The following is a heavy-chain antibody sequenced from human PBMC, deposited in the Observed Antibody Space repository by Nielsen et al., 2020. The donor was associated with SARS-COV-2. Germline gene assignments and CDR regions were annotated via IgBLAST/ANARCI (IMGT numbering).Heavy chain of an antibody. CDR2: IKQDGSEK. CDR3: VKDIEGY. Sequence: GGSLRLSCAASGFTFSSYWMNWVRQAPGKGLEWVANIKQDGSEKYYGDSVKGRFTISRDNAASSLYLQMDNLRAEDTALYYCVKDIEGYWGQGTLVTVSS. V-gene: IGHV3-7*03. J-gene: IGHJ4*02. CDR1: GFTFSSYW. D-gene: IGHD3-16*02.